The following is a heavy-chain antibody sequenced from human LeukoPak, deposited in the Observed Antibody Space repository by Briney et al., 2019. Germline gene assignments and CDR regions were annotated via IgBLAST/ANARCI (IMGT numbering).Heavy chain of an antibody. V-gene: IGHV1-2*02. Sequence: GASVKVSCKASGYTFIDYYMHWVRQAPGQGLEWMGWINPNRGATKYIQKFQGRVTMTRDTSISTTYMELSRLRSDDTAVYYCARDIVATGNDYWGQGTLVTVSS. CDR3: ARDIVATGNDY. CDR2: INPNRGAT. J-gene: IGHJ4*02. D-gene: IGHD5-12*01. CDR1: GYTFIDYY.